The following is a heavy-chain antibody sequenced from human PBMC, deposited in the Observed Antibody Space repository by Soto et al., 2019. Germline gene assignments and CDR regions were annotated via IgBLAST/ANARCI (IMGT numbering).Heavy chain of an antibody. CDR1: GFTFSSYA. CDR2: ISYDGSNK. J-gene: IGHJ6*02. V-gene: IGHV3-30-3*01. CDR3: ARDLGAARPDDYYYGMDV. Sequence: GGSLRLSCAASGFTFSSYAMHWVRQAPGKGLEWVAVISYDGSNKYYADSVKGRFTISRDNSKNTLYLQMKSLRAEDTAVYYCARDLGAARPDDYYYGMDVWGQGTTVTVSS. D-gene: IGHD6-6*01.